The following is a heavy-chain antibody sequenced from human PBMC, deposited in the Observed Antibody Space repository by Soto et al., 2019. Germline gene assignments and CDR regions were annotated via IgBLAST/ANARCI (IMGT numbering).Heavy chain of an antibody. CDR2: ISWNSGSI. V-gene: IGHV3-9*01. J-gene: IGHJ6*02. CDR3: AKDTPPYYYDSSGSPLGGMDV. Sequence: PGGSLRLSCAASGFTFDDYAMHWVRQAPGKCLEWVSGISWNSGSIGYADSVKGRFTISRDNAKNSLYLQMNSLRAEDTALYYCAKDTPPYYYDSSGSPLGGMDVWGQGTTVTVSS. CDR1: GFTFDDYA. D-gene: IGHD3-22*01.